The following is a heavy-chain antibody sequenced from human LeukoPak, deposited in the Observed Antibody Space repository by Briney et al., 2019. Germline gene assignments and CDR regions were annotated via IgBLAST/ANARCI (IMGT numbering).Heavy chain of an antibody. Sequence: ASVKVSCKASGYTFTSYGISWVRQAPGQGLEWMGWITTYNDNTNYAQKFQGRVTMTTDTSTSTAYMELRSLRSDDTAVYYCARDGVFSISGYYDSSGYGFDIWGQGTMVAVSS. CDR2: ITTYNDNT. D-gene: IGHD3-22*01. J-gene: IGHJ3*02. CDR1: GYTFTSYG. V-gene: IGHV1-18*01. CDR3: ARDGVFSISGYYDSSGYGFDI.